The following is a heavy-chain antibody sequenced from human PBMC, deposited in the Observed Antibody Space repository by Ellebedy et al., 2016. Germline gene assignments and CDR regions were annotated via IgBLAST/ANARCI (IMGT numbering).Heavy chain of an antibody. CDR1: GFTFSRYW. Sequence: GGSLRLXXAASGFTFSRYWMSWIRQAPGKGLEWVSYISSRRSYTNYADSVKGRFTISGDKAKNSLYLQMNSLRAEDTAVYYCARFLNKSESRSSLSPYYYGLDVWGQGTTVTVSS. V-gene: IGHV3-11*03. CDR2: ISSRRSYT. J-gene: IGHJ6*02. D-gene: IGHD3-10*01. CDR3: ARFLNKSESRSSLSPYYYGLDV.